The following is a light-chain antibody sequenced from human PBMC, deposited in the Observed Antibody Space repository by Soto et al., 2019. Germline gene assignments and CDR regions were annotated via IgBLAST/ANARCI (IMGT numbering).Light chain of an antibody. CDR2: RNN. CDR3: AAWDDSLSGLYV. CDR1: SSNIGSNY. Sequence: SALTQPPSASGTPGQRVTISCSGSSSNIGSNYVYWYQQLPGTAPKLLIYRNNQRPSGVPDRFSGSKSGTSASLAISGLRSEDGADYYCAAWDDSLSGLYVFGTGTKVTVL. J-gene: IGLJ1*01. V-gene: IGLV1-47*01.